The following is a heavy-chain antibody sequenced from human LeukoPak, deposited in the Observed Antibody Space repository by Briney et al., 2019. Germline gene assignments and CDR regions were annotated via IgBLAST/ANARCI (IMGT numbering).Heavy chain of an antibody. CDR3: AGDTHSSNWYDH. D-gene: IGHD6-13*01. J-gene: IGHJ5*02. V-gene: IGHV3-53*01. Sequence: WGSLRLSCAVSGFTVSSIYMSWVRQAPGKGLEWVSFIYNDGNTYYADSMKGRFSISRDSSRNTLYLQMNSLRVEDTAVYYCAGDTHSSNWYDHWGQGTLVTVSS. CDR2: IYNDGNT. CDR1: GFTVSSIY.